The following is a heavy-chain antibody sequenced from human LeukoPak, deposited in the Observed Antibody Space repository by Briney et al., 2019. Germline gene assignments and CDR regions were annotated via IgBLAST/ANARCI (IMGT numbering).Heavy chain of an antibody. CDR1: GFTFSDCH. CDR2: IGGSGADT. Sequence: GGSLRLSCAASGFTFSDCHMSWFRQAPGKGLEWLSYIGGSGADTNYADSVKGRFTTSRDNAKSSLYLQMNSLRAEDTAVYYCAKTLVASPGNTGGPWGQGTLVTVSS. D-gene: IGHD6-6*01. CDR3: AKTLVASPGNTGGP. V-gene: IGHV3-11*03. J-gene: IGHJ5*02.